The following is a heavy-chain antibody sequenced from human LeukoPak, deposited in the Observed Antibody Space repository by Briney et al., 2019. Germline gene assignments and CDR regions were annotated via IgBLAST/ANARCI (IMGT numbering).Heavy chain of an antibody. Sequence: PGGSLRLSCAASGFTFSSHAMSWIRQAPGKGLEWVSAISGSGGSTYYADSVKGRFTISRDNSKNTLYLQMNSLRAEDTAVYHCAKDAIPAPGLYWFDPWGRGTLVTVSS. CDR3: AKDAIPAPGLYWFDP. D-gene: IGHD6-13*01. CDR2: ISGSGGST. J-gene: IGHJ5*02. V-gene: IGHV3-23*01. CDR1: GFTFSSHA.